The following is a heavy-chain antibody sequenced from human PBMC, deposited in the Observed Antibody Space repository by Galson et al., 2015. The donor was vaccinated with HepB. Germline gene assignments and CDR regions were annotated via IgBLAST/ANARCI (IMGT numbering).Heavy chain of an antibody. J-gene: IGHJ4*02. CDR1: GFTFSFYT. D-gene: IGHD5-24*01. CDR2: MSYDGGNE. V-gene: IGHV3-30*04. CDR3: ARKMEERWLQAFDY. Sequence: SLRLSCAASGFTFSFYTIHWVRQTPGKGLEWVAAMSYDGGNEYYADSVKGRFTISRDNSKNTMYLQMNSLRAEDTAVYYCARKMEERWLQAFDYWGQGTLVTVAS.